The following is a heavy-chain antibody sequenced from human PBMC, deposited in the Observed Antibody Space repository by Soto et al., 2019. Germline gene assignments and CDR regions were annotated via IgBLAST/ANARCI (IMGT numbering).Heavy chain of an antibody. CDR2: IIPIFGTA. Sequence: SVKVSCKASGCTFSSYAISWVRQAPGQGLEWMGGIIPIFGTANYAQKFQGRVTITADESTSTAYMELSSLRSEDTAVYYCGRGDGYNYEGVPDYWGQGTLVTVSS. D-gene: IGHD5-12*01. J-gene: IGHJ4*02. CDR1: GCTFSSYA. V-gene: IGHV1-69*13. CDR3: GRGDGYNYEGVPDY.